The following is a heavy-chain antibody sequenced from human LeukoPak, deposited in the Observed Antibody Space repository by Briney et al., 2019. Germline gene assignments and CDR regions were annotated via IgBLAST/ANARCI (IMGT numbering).Heavy chain of an antibody. Sequence: SETLSLTCAVYGGSFSGYYWSWIRQPPGKGLEWIGEINHSGSTNYNPSLRSRVTISVDTSKNQFSLKLSSVTAADTAVYYCAREPNSSSRAFDYWGQETLVTVSS. CDR2: INHSGST. J-gene: IGHJ4*02. CDR3: AREPNSSSRAFDY. CDR1: GGSFSGYY. V-gene: IGHV4-34*01. D-gene: IGHD6-13*01.